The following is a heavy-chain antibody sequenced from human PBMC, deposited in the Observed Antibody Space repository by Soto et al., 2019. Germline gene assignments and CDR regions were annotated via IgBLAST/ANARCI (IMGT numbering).Heavy chain of an antibody. CDR1: GYTFTSYG. V-gene: IGHV1-18*01. CDR3: ERFISSRYHQDAFDI. CDR2: ISAYNGNT. D-gene: IGHD2-2*01. Sequence: SVKVSCKASGYTFTSYGISWVRQAPGQGLEWMGWISAYNGNTNYAQKLQGRVTMTTDTSTSTAYMELRSLRSDDKAVYYCERFISSRYHQDAFDIWCQAIMVSVS. J-gene: IGHJ3*02.